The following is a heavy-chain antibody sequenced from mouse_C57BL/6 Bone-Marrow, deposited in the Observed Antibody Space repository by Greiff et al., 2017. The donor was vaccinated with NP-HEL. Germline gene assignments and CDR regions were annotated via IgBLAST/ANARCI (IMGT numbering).Heavy chain of an antibody. J-gene: IGHJ4*01. CDR2: INSDGGST. CDR1: EYAFPSHD. D-gene: IGHD2-1*01. CDR3: ARHGRNYGAMDY. V-gene: IGHV5-2*01. Sequence: VQLQQSGGGLVQPGESLKLSCESNEYAFPSHDMSWVRKTPEKRLELVAAINSDGGSTYYPDTMERRFIISRDNTKKTLYLQMSSLRSEDTALYYCARHGRNYGAMDYWGQGTSVTVSS.